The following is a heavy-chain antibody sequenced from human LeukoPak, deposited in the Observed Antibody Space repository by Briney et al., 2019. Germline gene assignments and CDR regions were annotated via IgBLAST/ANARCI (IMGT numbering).Heavy chain of an antibody. V-gene: IGHV4-34*01. J-gene: IGHJ6*03. CDR1: GGSFSGYY. D-gene: IGHD5-18*01. Sequence: PSETLSLTCAVYGGSFSGYYWSWLRQPPGKGLEWIGSIYHSGSTYYNPSLKSRVTISVDTSKNQFSLKLSSVTAADTAVYYCARRAGRGYSYGPSHYMDVWGKGTTVTVSS. CDR2: IYHSGST. CDR3: ARRAGRGYSYGPSHYMDV.